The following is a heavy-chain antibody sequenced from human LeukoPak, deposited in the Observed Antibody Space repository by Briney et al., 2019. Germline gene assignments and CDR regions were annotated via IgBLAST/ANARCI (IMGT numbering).Heavy chain of an antibody. D-gene: IGHD5-12*01. J-gene: IGHJ4*02. CDR1: GGSISSSSYC. CDR2: IYYSGST. Sequence: PSETLSLTCTVSGGSISSSSYCWGWIRQPPGKGLEWIGSIYYSGSTYYNPSLKSRVTISVDTSKNQFSLKLSSVTAADTAVYYCARHSGYWRTFDYWGQGTLVTVSS. CDR3: ARHSGYWRTFDY. V-gene: IGHV4-39*01.